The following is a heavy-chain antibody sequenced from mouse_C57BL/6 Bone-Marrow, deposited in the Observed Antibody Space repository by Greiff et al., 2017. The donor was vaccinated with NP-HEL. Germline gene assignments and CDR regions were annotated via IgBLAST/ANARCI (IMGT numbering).Heavy chain of an antibody. CDR2: IDPSDSYT. J-gene: IGHJ3*01. D-gene: IGHD1-1*01. Sequence: QVQLQQPGAELVKPGASVKLSCKASGYTFTSYWMQWVKQRPGQGLEWIGEIDPSDSYTNYNQQFKGKATLTVDTSYSTAYMQLSSLTSEDAAVYYCARLYYGSPFAYWGQGTLVTVAA. CDR1: GYTFTSYW. V-gene: IGHV1-50*01. CDR3: ARLYYGSPFAY.